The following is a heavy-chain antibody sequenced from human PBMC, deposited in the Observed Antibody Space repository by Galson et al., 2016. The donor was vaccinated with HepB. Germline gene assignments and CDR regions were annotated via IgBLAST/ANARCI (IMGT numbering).Heavy chain of an antibody. CDR3: AKVGPSCSSTRCSDYYFDY. CDR2: VSGSAAGTEYGITT. Sequence: SLRLSCAASGFDFYYAWMSWVRQAPGKGLEWVAAVSGSAAGTEYGITTDYADSVKGRSTISRDNSKNTLYLQMNSLRAEDTAVYYCAKVGPSCSSTRCSDYYFDYWGQGTLVTVSS. CDR1: GFDFYYAW. V-gene: IGHV3-23*01. J-gene: IGHJ4*02. D-gene: IGHD2-2*01.